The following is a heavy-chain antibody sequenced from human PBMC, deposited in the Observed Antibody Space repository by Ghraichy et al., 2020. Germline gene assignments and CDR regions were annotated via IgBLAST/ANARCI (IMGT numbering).Heavy chain of an antibody. Sequence: GGSLRLSCAASGFTFSNYWMHWVRQAPGKGLEWMANIKQDGSEKYYVDSVKGRFTISRDNAKNSLYLQMNSLRAEDTGVYYCTRAIDVWGQGTTVTVSS. CDR1: GFTFSNYW. CDR3: TRAIDV. J-gene: IGHJ6*02. V-gene: IGHV3-7*01. CDR2: IKQDGSEK.